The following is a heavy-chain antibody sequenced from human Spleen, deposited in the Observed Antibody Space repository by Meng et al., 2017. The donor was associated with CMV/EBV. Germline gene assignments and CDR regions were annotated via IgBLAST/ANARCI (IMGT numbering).Heavy chain of an antibody. Sequence: VQVHRWRAGLLKPSQTLSLTCAVYGGSFSGYYWSWIRQPPGKGLEWIGEINHSGSTNYNPSLKSRVPISVDTSKNQFSLKLSSVTAADTAVYYCARASGSGSYEDYWGQGTLVTVSS. CDR3: ARASGSGSYEDY. V-gene: IGHV4-34*01. J-gene: IGHJ4*02. D-gene: IGHD3-10*01. CDR1: GGSFSGYY. CDR2: INHSGST.